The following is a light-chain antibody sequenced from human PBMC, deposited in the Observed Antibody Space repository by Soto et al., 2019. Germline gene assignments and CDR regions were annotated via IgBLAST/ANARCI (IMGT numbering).Light chain of an antibody. J-gene: IGKJ5*01. CDR1: QSIGNY. CDR3: QQRSNWPVT. Sequence: EIVLTQSPATLSLSPGERATLSCRASQSIGNYLGWYQQKPGQAPRLLIHDASSRATGIPARFRGSGSGTDFTLTISSLEPEDFAIYYCQQRSNWPVTFGLGTRLEIK. CDR2: DAS. V-gene: IGKV3-11*01.